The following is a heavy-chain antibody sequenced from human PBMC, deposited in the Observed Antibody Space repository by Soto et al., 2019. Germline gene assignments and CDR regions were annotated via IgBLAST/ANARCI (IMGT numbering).Heavy chain of an antibody. CDR2: ISSSSSYI. CDR1: GFTFSSYS. Sequence: EVQLVESGGGLVKPGGSLRLSCAASGFTFSSYSMNWVRQAPGKGLEWVSSISSSSSYIYYADSVKGRFTISRDNAKNSLYLQMNSLRAEVTAVYYCARAPWGGDSYGMDVWGQGTTVTVSS. J-gene: IGHJ6*02. CDR3: ARAPWGGDSYGMDV. D-gene: IGHD2-21*02. V-gene: IGHV3-21*01.